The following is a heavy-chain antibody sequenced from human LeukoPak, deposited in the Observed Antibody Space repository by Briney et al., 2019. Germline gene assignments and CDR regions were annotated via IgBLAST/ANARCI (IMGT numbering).Heavy chain of an antibody. V-gene: IGHV4-59*01. J-gene: IGHJ4*02. Sequence: SETLSLTCTVSDGSIGSYYWSWIRQPPGKGLEWIGYIYYSGSTNHNPSLKSRVTISVDTSKNQFSLKLSSVTAADTAVYYCARAPWGRSDFWSGHPYYFDYWGQGTLVTVSS. CDR3: ARAPWGRSDFWSGHPYYFDY. CDR2: IYYSGST. CDR1: DGSIGSYY. D-gene: IGHD3-3*01.